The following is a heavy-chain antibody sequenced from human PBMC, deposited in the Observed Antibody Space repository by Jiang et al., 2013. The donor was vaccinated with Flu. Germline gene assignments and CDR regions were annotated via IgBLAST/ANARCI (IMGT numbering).Heavy chain of an antibody. V-gene: IGHV1-8*02. CDR2: MNPNSGNT. CDR1: GYTFTSYG. CDR3: ARADRYSSSWYVDGWFDP. D-gene: IGHD6-13*01. J-gene: IGHJ5*02. Sequence: GAEVKKPGASVKVSCKASGYTFTSYGINWVRQATGQGLEWMGWMNPNSGNTGYAQKFQGRVTMTRNTSISTAYMELSSLRSEDTAVYYCARADRYSSSWYVDGWFDPWGQGTLVTVSS.